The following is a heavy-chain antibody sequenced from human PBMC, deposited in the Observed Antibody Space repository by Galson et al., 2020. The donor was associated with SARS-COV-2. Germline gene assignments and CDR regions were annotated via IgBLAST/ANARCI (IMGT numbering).Heavy chain of an antibody. J-gene: IGHJ4*02. Sequence: GESLKISCAASGFTFSSYAMHWVRQAPGKGLEWVAVISYDGSNKYYADSVKGRFTISRDNSKNTLYLQMNSLRAEDTAVYYCARAASGSYYADFDYWGQGTLVTVSS. CDR3: ARAASGSYYADFDY. D-gene: IGHD1-26*01. V-gene: IGHV3-30*01. CDR1: GFTFSSYA. CDR2: ISYDGSNK.